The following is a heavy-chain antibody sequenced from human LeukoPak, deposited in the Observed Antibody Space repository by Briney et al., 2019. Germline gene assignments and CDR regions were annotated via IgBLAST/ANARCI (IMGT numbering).Heavy chain of an antibody. CDR3: ARDWGSGWYYFDY. D-gene: IGHD6-19*01. CDR2: ISPDGSSA. J-gene: IGHJ4*02. V-gene: IGHV3-74*01. Sequence: GGSLRLSCGVSGFTFSSYWMHWVRQAPGKGLVWVSRISPDGSSALYADSVKGRFTISRDNSKNTLYLQMNSLRAEDTAVYYCARDWGSGWYYFDYWGQGTLVTVSS. CDR1: GFTFSSYW.